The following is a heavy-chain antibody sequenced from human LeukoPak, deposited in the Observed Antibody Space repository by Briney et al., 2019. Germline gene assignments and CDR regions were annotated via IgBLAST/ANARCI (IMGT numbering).Heavy chain of an antibody. V-gene: IGHV3-48*03. J-gene: IGHJ4*02. D-gene: IGHD1-7*01. CDR2: ISSSGNNI. Sequence: QPGGSLRLSCAASGFIFSSYEMEWVRQTPEKGLEYISYISSSGNNIHYADSVKGRFTISRDNAKNSLYLQMNSLGAEDTAVYYCARERELHLDYWGQGTVVTVSS. CDR1: GFIFSSYE. CDR3: ARERELHLDY.